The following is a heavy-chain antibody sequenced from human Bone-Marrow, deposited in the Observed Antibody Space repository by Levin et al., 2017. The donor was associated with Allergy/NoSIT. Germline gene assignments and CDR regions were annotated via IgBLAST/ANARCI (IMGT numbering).Heavy chain of an antibody. CDR3: AKDIITIFGVVMNYYGMDV. J-gene: IGHJ6*02. CDR1: GFTFSSYG. CDR2: ISYDGSNK. Sequence: GESLKISCAASGFTFSSYGMHWVRQAPGKGLDWVAVISYDGSNKFYADSVKGRFTISRDNSKNTLYLQMNSLRAEDTAFYYCAKDIITIFGVVMNYYGMDVWGQGTTVTVSS. D-gene: IGHD3-3*01. V-gene: IGHV3-30*18.